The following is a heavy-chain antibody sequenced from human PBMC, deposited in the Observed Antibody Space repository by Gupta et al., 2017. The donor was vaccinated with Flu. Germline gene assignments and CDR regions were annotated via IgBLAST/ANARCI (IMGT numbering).Heavy chain of an antibody. CDR3: ARAWAAGGTGSYFDY. V-gene: IGHV3-21*01. CDR1: GFTFGTYS. D-gene: IGHD6-13*01. Sequence: EVQLVESGGGLVKPGGSLRLSCAASGFTFGTYSVNWVRQAPGTGLEWVSSISSSSSYIYYADSVKGRFTISRDNAKNSLYLQMNSLRAEDTAVYYCARAWAAGGTGSYFDYWGQGTLVTVSS. CDR2: ISSSSSYI. J-gene: IGHJ4*02.